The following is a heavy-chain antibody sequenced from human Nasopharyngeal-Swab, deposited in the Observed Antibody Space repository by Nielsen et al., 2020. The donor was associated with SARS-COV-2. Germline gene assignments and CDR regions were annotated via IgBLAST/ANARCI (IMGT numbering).Heavy chain of an antibody. CDR3: ARRVPPFSSSWYQRYYYYYMDV. D-gene: IGHD6-13*01. CDR2: MNPNSGNT. J-gene: IGHJ6*03. V-gene: IGHV1-8*01. Sequence: WVRQAPGQGLEWMGWMNPNSGNTGYAQKFQGRVTMTRNTSISTAYMELSGLRSEDTAVYYCARRVPPFSSSWYQRYYYYYMDVWGKGTTVTVSS.